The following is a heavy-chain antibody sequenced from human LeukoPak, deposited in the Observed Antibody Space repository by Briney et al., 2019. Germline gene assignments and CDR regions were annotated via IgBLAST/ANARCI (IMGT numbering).Heavy chain of an antibody. CDR3: ARDSYQDYYGRFDP. D-gene: IGHD3-10*01. V-gene: IGHV3-30*03. Sequence: PGGSLRLSCAASGFTFSSYGMHWVRQAPGKGLEWVAVISYDGSNKYYADSVKGRFTISRDNSKNTLYLQMNSLRAEDTAVYYCARDSYQDYYGRFDPWGQGTLVIVSS. CDR2: ISYDGSNK. CDR1: GFTFSSYG. J-gene: IGHJ5*02.